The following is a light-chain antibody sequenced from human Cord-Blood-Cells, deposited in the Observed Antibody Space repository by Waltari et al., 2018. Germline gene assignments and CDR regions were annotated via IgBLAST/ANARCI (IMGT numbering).Light chain of an antibody. CDR1: QSVLYSSNNKNY. V-gene: IGKV4-1*01. Sequence: DLVMTQSPDFLAVSLGARATINCKSTQSVLYSSNNKNYLAWYQQKPGQPPKLLIYWASTRESGVPDRFSGSGSGTDFTLTISSLQAEDVAVYYCQQYYSTPPTFGQGTKVEIK. CDR3: QQYYSTPPT. CDR2: WAS. J-gene: IGKJ1*01.